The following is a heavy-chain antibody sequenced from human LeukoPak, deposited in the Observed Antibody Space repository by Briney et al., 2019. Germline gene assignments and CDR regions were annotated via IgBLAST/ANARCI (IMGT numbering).Heavy chain of an antibody. D-gene: IGHD2-15*01. CDR3: ARDHGYCSSGRCYNYYYGMDV. CDR2: INPYGGSA. Sequence: GASVIVSCKASGYTFTSYYMHWVRQAPGQGREWMGIINPYGGSATYAQMFQGRVTMTRDTSTTTVYMELSSLRSEDTAVYFCARDHGYCSSGRCYNYYYGMDVCGQGTTVTVSS. CDR1: GYTFTSYY. V-gene: IGHV1-46*01. J-gene: IGHJ6*02.